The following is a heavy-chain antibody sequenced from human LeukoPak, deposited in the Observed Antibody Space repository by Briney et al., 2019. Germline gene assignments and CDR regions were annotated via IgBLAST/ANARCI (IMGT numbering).Heavy chain of an antibody. Sequence: SETLSLTCAVYGGSFSGYYWSWIRQPPGKGLEWIGEINHRGSTTYNPSLKSRVTISVDTSKNQFSLKLSSVTAADTAVYYCARIGYSYGFSFDYLGQGTLVTGSS. J-gene: IGHJ4*02. CDR1: GGSFSGYY. D-gene: IGHD5-18*01. V-gene: IGHV4-34*01. CDR3: ARIGYSYGFSFDY. CDR2: INHRGST.